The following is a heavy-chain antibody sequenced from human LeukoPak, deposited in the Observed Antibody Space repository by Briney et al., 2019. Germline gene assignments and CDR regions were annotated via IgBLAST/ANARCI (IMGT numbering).Heavy chain of an antibody. CDR3: ARDRGYCSSTSCCSYYYYGMDV. J-gene: IGHJ6*04. V-gene: IGHV1-46*01. D-gene: IGHD2-2*01. CDR2: INPSGGST. CDR1: GYTFTSYY. Sequence: ASVKVSCKASGYTFTSYYMHWVRQAPGQGLEWMGIINPSGGSTSYAQKFQGRVTMTRDTSASTVYMELSSLRSEDTAVYYCARDRGYCSSTSCCSYYYYGMDVWGKGTTVTVSS.